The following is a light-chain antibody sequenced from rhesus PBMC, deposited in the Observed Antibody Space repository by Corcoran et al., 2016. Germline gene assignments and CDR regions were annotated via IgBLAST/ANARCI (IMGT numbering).Light chain of an antibody. J-gene: IGKJ1*01. Sequence: DIVMTQTPLSLPVTPGEPASISCRSSQSLLHSGGKTYLYCYTQKPGQSPQLLIHEVSNRASGVPDMFSVRGSGTDLTLKISRVEAEDVGVYYCMQGIQLPRTFGQGTKVEIK. CDR3: MQGIQLPRT. CDR2: EVS. V-gene: IGKV2S15*01. CDR1: QSLLHSGGKTY.